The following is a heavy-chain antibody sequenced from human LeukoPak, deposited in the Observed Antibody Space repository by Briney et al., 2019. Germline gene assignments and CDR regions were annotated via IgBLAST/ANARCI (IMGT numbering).Heavy chain of an antibody. CDR2: ISSNGGST. CDR1: GFTFSSYA. D-gene: IGHD2-15*01. Sequence: GGSLRLSCAASGFTFSSYAMHWVRQAPGKGLEYVSAISSNGGSTYYANSVKGRFTISRDNSKNTLYLQMGSLRAEDMAVYYCARGKTTPLDYWGQGTLVTVSS. V-gene: IGHV3-64*01. CDR3: ARGKTTPLDY. J-gene: IGHJ4*02.